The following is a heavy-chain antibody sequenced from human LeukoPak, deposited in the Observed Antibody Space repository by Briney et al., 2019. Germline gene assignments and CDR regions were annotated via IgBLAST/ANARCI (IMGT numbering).Heavy chain of an antibody. CDR2: IYPDDFET. J-gene: IGHJ3*02. V-gene: IGHV5-51*01. Sequence: GESLKISCKGSRLSFTKYWIAWVRQMPGKGLECMGIIYPDDFETRYSPSFQGRVTISADKFINTAYLQWSSLKASDTAMYYCAKLKSTGTTIDAFDIWGQGTMVTISS. CDR1: RLSFTKYW. CDR3: AKLKSTGTTIDAFDI. D-gene: IGHD1-1*01.